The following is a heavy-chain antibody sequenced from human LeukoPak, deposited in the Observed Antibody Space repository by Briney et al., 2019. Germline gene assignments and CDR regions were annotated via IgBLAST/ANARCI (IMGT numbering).Heavy chain of an antibody. CDR2: ISAPGGNT. Sequence: DPGGSLRLSCAASGFTFSSYALSWVRQPPGKGLEWVSTISAPGGNTYYADSVTGRFTISRDSSKSTLYLQMNSLRAEDTAVYYCAKHGYYDFWTGGFDYWGQGTLVTVSS. CDR1: GFTFSSYA. D-gene: IGHD3-3*01. V-gene: IGHV3-23*01. CDR3: AKHGYYDFWTGGFDY. J-gene: IGHJ4*02.